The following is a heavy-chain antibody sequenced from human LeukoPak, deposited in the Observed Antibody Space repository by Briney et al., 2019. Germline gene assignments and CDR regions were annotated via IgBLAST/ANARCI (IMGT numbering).Heavy chain of an antibody. CDR3: ARDRPHYDILTDYYYYYMDV. CDR2: LRKDATYS. Sequence: PGGSLRLSCAASGFPFSSYGMYWVRQTPDKGLQWVAYLRKDATYSNYADSVRGRFTISRDNSKNTLDLQMSSLRVEDTAVYYCARDRPHYDILTDYYYYYMDVWGKGTTVTVSS. J-gene: IGHJ6*03. CDR1: GFPFSSYG. D-gene: IGHD3-9*01. V-gene: IGHV3-30*02.